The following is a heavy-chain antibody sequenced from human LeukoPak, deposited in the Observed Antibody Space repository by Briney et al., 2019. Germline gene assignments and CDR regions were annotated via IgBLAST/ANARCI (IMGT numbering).Heavy chain of an antibody. CDR2: ISGGGGST. D-gene: IGHD3-10*01. Sequence: PGGSLRLSCAASGFTFSSYAMTWVRQAPWKGLEGISGISGGGGSTYYADSVKGRFTISRDNSKNTIYMQMSRLGVEDTAVYYCAKGHRIRGLITFDYWGQGTLVTVSS. CDR3: AKGHRIRGLITFDY. J-gene: IGHJ4*02. V-gene: IGHV3-23*01. CDR1: GFTFSSYA.